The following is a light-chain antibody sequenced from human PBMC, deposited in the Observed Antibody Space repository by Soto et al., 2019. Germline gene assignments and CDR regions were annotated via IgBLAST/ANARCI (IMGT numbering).Light chain of an antibody. V-gene: IGKV4-1*01. CDR2: WAS. Sequence: DIVMTQSPDSLAVSLGERANINCKSSQSVFYSSNNKNYLAWYQQKPGQPXKXXIYWASTRESGVPDRFSGSGSGTDLTLTISSLQAEDWEVYDGQQYYSTPLTFGGGTKVDIK. CDR3: QQYYSTPLT. CDR1: QSVFYSSNNKNY. J-gene: IGKJ4*01.